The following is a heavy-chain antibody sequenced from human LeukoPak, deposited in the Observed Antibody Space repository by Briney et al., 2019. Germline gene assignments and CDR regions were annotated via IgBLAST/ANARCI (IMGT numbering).Heavy chain of an antibody. CDR2: ISGSGGST. J-gene: IGHJ6*03. V-gene: IGHV3-23*01. Sequence: GGSLRLSCAASGFTFSSYAMSWVRQAPGKGLEWVSAISGSGGSTYYADSVKGRFTISRDNSKNTLYLQMNSLRAEDTAVYYCAKQDDFWSGYPNVYYYYYTDVWGKGTTVTVSS. CDR3: AKQDDFWSGYPNVYYYYYTDV. CDR1: GFTFSSYA. D-gene: IGHD3-3*01.